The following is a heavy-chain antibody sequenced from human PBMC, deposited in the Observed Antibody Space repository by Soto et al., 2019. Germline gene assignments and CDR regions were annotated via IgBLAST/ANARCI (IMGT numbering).Heavy chain of an antibody. CDR1: GASINSGGYY. J-gene: IGHJ4*02. CDR2: IYFSGST. D-gene: IGHD3-16*02. CDR3: ATGNAWEVILAY. Sequence: SETLSLTCTVSGASINSGGYYWSWIRQLPGKGLEWIGYIYFSGSTYYNPSHESRVTISLDTTQNQFSLRLRSVTAADTAVYYCATGNAWEVILAYWGQGTLVTVSS. V-gene: IGHV4-31*03.